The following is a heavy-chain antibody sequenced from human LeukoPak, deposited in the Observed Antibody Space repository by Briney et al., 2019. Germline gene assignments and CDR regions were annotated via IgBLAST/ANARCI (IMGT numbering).Heavy chain of an antibody. CDR3: AKDGPTHGDPFKYWYFDL. J-gene: IGHJ2*01. CDR1: GFTFSSYA. D-gene: IGHD4-17*01. CDR2: ISGSGGTT. Sequence: PAGGSLRLSCAASGFTFSSYAMSWVRQAPGKGLEWISVISGSGGTTYYADSVRGRFTISRDNSKNTLYLQMNSPRAEDTAVYYCAKDGPTHGDPFKYWYFDLWGRGTLVTVSS. V-gene: IGHV3-23*01.